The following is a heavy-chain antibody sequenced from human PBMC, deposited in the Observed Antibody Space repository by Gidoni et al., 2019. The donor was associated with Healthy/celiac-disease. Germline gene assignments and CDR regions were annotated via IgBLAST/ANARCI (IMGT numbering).Heavy chain of an antibody. Sequence: EVQLVASGGVVVQPGGSLRLSCAASGFPFDDYTMHWGRQAPGKGLEWGSLISWDGGSTYYADSVKGRFTISRDNSKNSLYLQMNSLRTEDTALYYCAKEYYGSGSYYYYYYGMDVWGQGTTVTVSS. CDR3: AKEYYGSGSYYYYYYGMDV. J-gene: IGHJ6*02. D-gene: IGHD3-10*01. CDR1: GFPFDDYT. CDR2: ISWDGGST. V-gene: IGHV3-43*01.